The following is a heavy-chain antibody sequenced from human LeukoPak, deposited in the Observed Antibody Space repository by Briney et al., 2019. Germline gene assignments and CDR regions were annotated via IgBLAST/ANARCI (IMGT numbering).Heavy chain of an antibody. CDR3: ARHVVWSGYLGEFDT. CDR1: GGSLSNNNYY. CDR2: IYYSGST. Sequence: PSETLSLTCTVSGGSLSNNNYYWGWIRQPPGKGLEWIGSIYYSGSTYFNPSLKSRVTISLDTSKNQFSLKLSSVTAADTAVYYCARHVVWSGYLGEFDTWGQGTLVTVSS. J-gene: IGHJ5*02. D-gene: IGHD3-3*01. V-gene: IGHV4-39*01.